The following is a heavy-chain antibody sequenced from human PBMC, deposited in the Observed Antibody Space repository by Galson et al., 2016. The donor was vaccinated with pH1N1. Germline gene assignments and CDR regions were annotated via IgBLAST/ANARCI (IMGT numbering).Heavy chain of an antibody. V-gene: IGHV3-11*01. J-gene: IGHJ4*02. CDR2: IGSSGNV. Sequence: SLRLSCAASGFTLSDYYMNWIRETPERGLEWLSSIGSSGNVAYADSVKGRFTISRDNAQNSLLLQMDSLRVDDTALYYCAREWGIGAAGPLDSWSQGALVIVSS. CDR1: GFTLSDYY. CDR3: AREWGIGAAGPLDS. D-gene: IGHD6-13*01.